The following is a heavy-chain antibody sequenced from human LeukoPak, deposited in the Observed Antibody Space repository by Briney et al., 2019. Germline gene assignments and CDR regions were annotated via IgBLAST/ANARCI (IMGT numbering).Heavy chain of an antibody. V-gene: IGHV4-61*02. D-gene: IGHD3-3*01. CDR1: DGSISSGSYY. Sequence: SETLSLTCTVSDGSISSGSYYWRWIRQPAGKGLEWIGRIYTSGSTNYNPSLKSRVTISVDTSKNQFSLKLSSVTAADTAVYYCARALWSGYPVHDYWGQGTLVTVSS. CDR2: IYTSGST. CDR3: ARALWSGYPVHDY. J-gene: IGHJ4*02.